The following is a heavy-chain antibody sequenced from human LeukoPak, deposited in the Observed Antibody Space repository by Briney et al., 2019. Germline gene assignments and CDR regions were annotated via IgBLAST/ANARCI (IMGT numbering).Heavy chain of an antibody. J-gene: IGHJ3*02. CDR3: ASVPTYYYDSSGYGSLIAFDI. V-gene: IGHV1-69*06. CDR2: IIPIFGTA. D-gene: IGHD3-22*01. Sequence: ASVKVSCKASGGTFSSYAISWVRQAPGQGLECMGGIIPIFGTANYAQKFQGRVTITADKSTSTAYMELSSLRSEDTAVYYCASVPTYYYDSSGYGSLIAFDIWGQGTMVTVSS. CDR1: GGTFSSYA.